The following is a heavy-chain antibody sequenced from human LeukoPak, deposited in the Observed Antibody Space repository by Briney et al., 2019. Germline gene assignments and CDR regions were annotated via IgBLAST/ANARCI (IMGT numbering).Heavy chain of an antibody. CDR3: ARGPYSYDSSGAFDI. CDR2: ISSSGST. J-gene: IGHJ3*02. Sequence: SQTLSLTCTVSGDSISSGDYYWSWIRQPAGKGLEWIGPISSSGSTNYNPSLKSRVNISVHTSKNQFSLKLSSVTAADTAVYFCARGPYSYDSSGAFDIWGQGTMVTVSS. CDR1: GDSISSGDYY. V-gene: IGHV4-61*02. D-gene: IGHD3-22*01.